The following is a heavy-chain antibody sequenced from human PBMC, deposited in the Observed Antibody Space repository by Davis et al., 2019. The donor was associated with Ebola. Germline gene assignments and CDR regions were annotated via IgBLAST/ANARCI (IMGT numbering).Heavy chain of an antibody. CDR2: IFDSGST. CDR3: ARTTRGSGWFLDY. Sequence: SETLSLTCTVSGGSISSGGYYWSWIRQHPGKGLEWIGEIFDSGSTNYNPSLKSRVTLSVDTSKNQFSLKLTSMTVADTAVYYCARTTRGSGWFLDYWGQGTLVTVSS. CDR1: GGSISSGGYY. V-gene: IGHV4-61*08. D-gene: IGHD6-19*01. J-gene: IGHJ4*02.